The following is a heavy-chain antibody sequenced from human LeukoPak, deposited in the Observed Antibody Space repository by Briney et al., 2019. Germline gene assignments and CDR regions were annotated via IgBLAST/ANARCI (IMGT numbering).Heavy chain of an antibody. CDR2: ISSGSTYM. D-gene: IGHD6-6*01. V-gene: IGHV3-21*06. J-gene: IGHJ3*02. CDR1: GFTFSSYS. Sequence: GGSLRLSCAASGFTFSSYSMNWVRPAPGKGLEWVSSISSGSTYMYYADSVKGRFTISRDNAQNSVFLQMNSLRAEDTAVYYCGRVGGRSKAAKGDAFDIWGQGTMVVVSS. CDR3: GRVGGRSKAAKGDAFDI.